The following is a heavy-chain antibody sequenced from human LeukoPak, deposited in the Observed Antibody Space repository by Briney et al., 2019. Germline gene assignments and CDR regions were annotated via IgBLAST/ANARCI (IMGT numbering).Heavy chain of an antibody. CDR2: TYYRSKFYS. D-gene: IGHD4-17*01. V-gene: IGHV6-1*01. Sequence: SQTLSLTCAISGDSVSSNSVAWNWIRQSPSRGLEWLGRTYYRSKFYSDYVVSVKSRITVNPDTSKNQFSLQLKSVTPEDTAVYYCARDFHGAFDYWGQGTLVTVSP. J-gene: IGHJ4*02. CDR3: ARDFHGAFDY. CDR1: GDSVSSNSVA.